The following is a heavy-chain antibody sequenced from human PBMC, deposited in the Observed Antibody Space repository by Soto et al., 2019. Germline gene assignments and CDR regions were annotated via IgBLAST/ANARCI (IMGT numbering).Heavy chain of an antibody. Sequence: EVQLVESGGGLIQPGGSLRLSCAASGFTVSSNYMSWVRQAPGKGLEWVSVIYSGGSTYYADSVKGRFTISRDNSKNTLYLQMNSLRAEDTAVYYCASAPEGLPYYFDYWGQGTLVTVSS. V-gene: IGHV3-53*01. D-gene: IGHD5-12*01. CDR3: ASAPEGLPYYFDY. CDR1: GFTVSSNY. J-gene: IGHJ4*02. CDR2: IYSGGST.